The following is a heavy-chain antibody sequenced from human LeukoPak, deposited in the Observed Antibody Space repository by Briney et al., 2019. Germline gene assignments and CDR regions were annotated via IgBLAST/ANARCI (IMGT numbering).Heavy chain of an antibody. J-gene: IGHJ4*02. D-gene: IGHD2-2*01. CDR2: ISDSGGST. V-gene: IGHV3-23*01. CDR3: AKDRRGCSSTSCYYRFDY. Sequence: GGSLRLSCAASGFTFSSYAMSWVRQAPGKGLEWVSAISDSGGSTYYADSVKGRFTISRDNSKNTVYMQMNSLRAEDTAVYYCAKDRRGCSSTSCYYRFDYWGLGTLVTVSS. CDR1: GFTFSSYA.